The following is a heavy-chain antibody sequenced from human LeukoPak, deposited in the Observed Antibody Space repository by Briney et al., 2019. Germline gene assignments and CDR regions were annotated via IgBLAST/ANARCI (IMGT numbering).Heavy chain of an antibody. J-gene: IGHJ3*02. D-gene: IGHD1-14*01. CDR1: GYTFTSYA. CDR3: ARGPLVVWGPGITDAFDI. Sequence: ASVKVSCKASGYTFTSYAMHWVRRAPGQRLEWMGWINAGNGNTKYSQKFQGRVTITRDTSASTAYMELSSLRSEDTAVYYCARGPLVVWGPGITDAFDIWGQGTMVTVSS. CDR2: INAGNGNT. V-gene: IGHV1-3*01.